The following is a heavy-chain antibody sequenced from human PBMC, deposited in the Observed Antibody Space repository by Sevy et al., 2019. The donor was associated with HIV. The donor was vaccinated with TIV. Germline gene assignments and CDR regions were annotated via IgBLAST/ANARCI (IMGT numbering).Heavy chain of an antibody. V-gene: IGHV3-49*04. D-gene: IGHD6-25*01. J-gene: IGHJ4*02. CDR3: TRWKAAQSIFDY. CDR1: GFTFGDYA. Sequence: GGSLRLSCTTCGFTFGDYAINWVRQAPGKGLEWVAFLKNKENGGTVDYAASVKGRFTISRDDSKSIAYLQMNDLKTDDTAVYYCTRWKAAQSIFDYWGQGALVTVSS. CDR2: LKNKENGGTV.